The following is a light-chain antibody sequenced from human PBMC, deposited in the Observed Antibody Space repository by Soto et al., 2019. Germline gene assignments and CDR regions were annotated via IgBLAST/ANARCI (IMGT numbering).Light chain of an antibody. Sequence: LTQPASVSGSPGQSITISCTGTSSDVGGYNYVSWYQQHPGKAPKLMIYEVSNRPSGVSNRFSGSKSGNTASLTISGLQAEDEADYYCSSCTSSSTPYVFGTGTKVTVL. V-gene: IGLV2-14*01. CDR3: SSCTSSSTPYV. CDR1: SSDVGGYNY. CDR2: EVS. J-gene: IGLJ1*01.